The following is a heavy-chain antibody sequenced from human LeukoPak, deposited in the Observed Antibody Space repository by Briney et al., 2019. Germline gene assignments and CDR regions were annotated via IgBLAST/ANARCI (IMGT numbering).Heavy chain of an antibody. CDR3: ARDYYDSSGYYYDY. CDR1: GGSISSYY. J-gene: IGHJ4*02. V-gene: IGHV4-4*07. D-gene: IGHD3-22*01. Sequence: SGTLSLTCTVSGGSISSYYWSWIRQPAGKGLEWIGRIYTSGSTNYNPSLKSRVSMSVDTSKNQFSLKLSSVTAADTAVYYCARDYYDSSGYYYDYWGQGTLVTVSS. CDR2: IYTSGST.